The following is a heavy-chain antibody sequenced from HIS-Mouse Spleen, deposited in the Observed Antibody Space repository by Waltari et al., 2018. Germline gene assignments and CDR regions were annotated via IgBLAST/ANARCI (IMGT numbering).Heavy chain of an antibody. D-gene: IGHD6-19*01. CDR3: ARVNGIAVAGTDAFDI. Sequence: QVQLVESGGGVVQPGRSVSLSCAAAGFTFSSYAMNWVRQAPGKGLEWVAVISYDGSNKYYADSVKGRFTISRDNSKNTLYLQMNSLRAEDTAVYYCARVNGIAVAGTDAFDIWGQGTMVTVSS. CDR2: ISYDGSNK. CDR1: GFTFSSYA. J-gene: IGHJ3*02. V-gene: IGHV3-30-3*01.